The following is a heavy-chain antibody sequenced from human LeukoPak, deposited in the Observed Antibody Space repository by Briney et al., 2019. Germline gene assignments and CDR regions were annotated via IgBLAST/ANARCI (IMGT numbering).Heavy chain of an antibody. J-gene: IGHJ5*02. V-gene: IGHV4-34*01. Sequence: SETLSLTCAVYGGSFSGYYWSWIRQPPGKGLEWIGEINHSGSTNYNPSLKSRVTISVDTSKNQFSLKLSSVTAADTAVYYCASSIGENGYSYGWSWFDPWGQGTLVTVSS. CDR2: INHSGST. CDR1: GGSFSGYY. CDR3: ASSIGENGYSYGWSWFDP. D-gene: IGHD5-18*01.